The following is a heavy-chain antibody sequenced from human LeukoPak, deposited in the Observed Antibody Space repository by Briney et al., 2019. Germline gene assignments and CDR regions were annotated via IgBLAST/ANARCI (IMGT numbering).Heavy chain of an antibody. V-gene: IGHV3-23*01. Sequence: GGSLRLSCAASGFTFSSYVMSWARQAPGKGLEWVSAISGSGGSTYYADSVKGRFTISRDNSKNTLYLQMNSLRTEDTAVYYCAKDQVNSGSYYSDYWGQGTLVTVSS. D-gene: IGHD3-10*01. CDR1: GFTFSSYV. J-gene: IGHJ4*02. CDR3: AKDQVNSGSYYSDY. CDR2: ISGSGGST.